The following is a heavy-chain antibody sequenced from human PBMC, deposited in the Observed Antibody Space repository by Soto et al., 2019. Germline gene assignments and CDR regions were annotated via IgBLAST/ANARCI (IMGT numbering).Heavy chain of an antibody. J-gene: IGHJ6*02. CDR1: GLTFSKYW. V-gene: IGHV3-7*03. CDR3: ASVPGSPGYHGLDV. Sequence: GGSLRLSCATSGLTFSKYWMTWVRQAPGKGLEWVATIKHDGSEKSNLDSVEGRSTISRDNAKNSLSLQMNSLRVEDTAVYFCASVPGSPGYHGLDVWGQGTTVTVSS. D-gene: IGHD6-19*01. CDR2: IKHDGSEK.